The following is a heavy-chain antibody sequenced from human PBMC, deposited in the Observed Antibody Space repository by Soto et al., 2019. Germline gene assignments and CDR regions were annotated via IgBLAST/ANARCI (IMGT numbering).Heavy chain of an antibody. CDR1: GYTFTSYG. CDR3: ARGRYGDY. CDR2: ISAHNGNT. Sequence: QVHLVQAGAEVKKPGASVKVSCKASGYTFTSYGITWVRQAPGQGLEWMGWISAHNGNTDYAQKLQGRVIVTRDTSTSTAYMELRSLRSDDTAVYYCARGRYGDYWGQGALVTVSS. J-gene: IGHJ4*02. D-gene: IGHD1-1*01. V-gene: IGHV1-18*01.